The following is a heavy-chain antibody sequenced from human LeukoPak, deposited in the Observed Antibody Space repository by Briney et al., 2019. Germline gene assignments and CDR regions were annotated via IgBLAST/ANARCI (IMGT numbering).Heavy chain of an antibody. CDR3: ARALYYYDSSGYGPGSI. CDR2: IYPGDSDT. V-gene: IGHV5-51*01. J-gene: IGHJ3*02. Sequence: GESLKISCKGPGYSFTSYWIGWVRQMPGKGLEWMGIIYPGDSDTRYSPSFQGQVTISADKSISTAYLQWSSLKASDTAMYYCARALYYYDSSGYGPGSIWGQGTMVTVSS. CDR1: GYSFTSYW. D-gene: IGHD3-22*01.